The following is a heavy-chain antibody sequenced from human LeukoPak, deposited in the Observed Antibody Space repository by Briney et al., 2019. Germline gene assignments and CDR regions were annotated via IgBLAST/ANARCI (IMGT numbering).Heavy chain of an antibody. J-gene: IGHJ3*02. CDR1: GFTFSSYS. CDR2: ISSSSSYI. D-gene: IGHD1-26*01. CDR3: AREPGSGSFDI. Sequence: GRSLRLSCAASGFTFSSYSMNWVRQAPGKGLEWVSSISSSSSYIYYADSVKGRFTISRDNAKNSLYLQMNSLRAEETAVYYCAREPGSGSFDIWGQGTMVTVSS. V-gene: IGHV3-21*01.